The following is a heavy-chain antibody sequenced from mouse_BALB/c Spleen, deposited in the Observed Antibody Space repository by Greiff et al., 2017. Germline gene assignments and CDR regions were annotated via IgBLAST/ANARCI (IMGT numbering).Heavy chain of an antibody. Sequence: QVQLQQSGAELMKPGASVKISCKATGYTFSSYWIEWVKQRPGHGLEWIGEILPGSGSTNYNEKFKGKATFTADTSSNTAYMQLSSLTSEDSAVYYCARQEVLRTGFAYWGQGTLVTVSA. J-gene: IGHJ3*01. CDR1: GYTFSSYW. V-gene: IGHV1-9*01. CDR2: ILPGSGST. D-gene: IGHD1-1*01. CDR3: ARQEVLRTGFAY.